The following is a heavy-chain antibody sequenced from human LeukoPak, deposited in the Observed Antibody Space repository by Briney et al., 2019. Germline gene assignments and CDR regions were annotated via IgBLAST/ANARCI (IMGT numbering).Heavy chain of an antibody. D-gene: IGHD3-10*01. CDR2: IYYSGST. V-gene: IGHV4-30-4*01. Sequence: SETLSLTCTVSGGSISSGDYYWGWIRQPRGKGLEWIGYIYYSGSTYYNPSLKSRVTVSVDTSKNQFSLKLSSVTAADTAVYYCARTMARGVMPFYYWGQGTLVTVSS. CDR3: ARTMARGVMPFYY. J-gene: IGHJ4*02. CDR1: GGSISSGDYY.